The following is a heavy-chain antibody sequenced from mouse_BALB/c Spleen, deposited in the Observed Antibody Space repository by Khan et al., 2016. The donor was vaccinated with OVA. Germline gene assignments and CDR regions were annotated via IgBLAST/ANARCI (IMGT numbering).Heavy chain of an antibody. J-gene: IGHJ4*01. Sequence: QVQLKQSGPGLVAPSQSLSITCTISGFSLTNYGIHWVRQPPGKGLEWLVLIWSDGTTTYNSALKSRLSISKDNSKSHVFLKMNSLQTDDTAMYYCARQPYCHYYLVDDWGQGTSVTVSS. V-gene: IGHV2-6-1*01. CDR2: IWSDGTT. D-gene: IGHD2-10*01. CDR1: GFSLTNYG. CDR3: ARQPYCHYYLVDD.